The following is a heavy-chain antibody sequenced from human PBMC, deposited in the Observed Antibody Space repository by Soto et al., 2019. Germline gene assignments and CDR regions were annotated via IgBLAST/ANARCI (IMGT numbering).Heavy chain of an antibody. D-gene: IGHD3-22*01. Sequence: GGALRLSXAASGVPFNTYAIHWVRQAPGKGLEWVAVISYDGTTKYYADSVRGRFTISRDNSKNTLYLHMNSLRAEDTAVYYCARVSRAMILVVITVALDYWGQGALVTVSS. CDR1: GVPFNTYA. V-gene: IGHV3-30-3*01. J-gene: IGHJ4*02. CDR2: ISYDGTTK. CDR3: ARVSRAMILVVITVALDY.